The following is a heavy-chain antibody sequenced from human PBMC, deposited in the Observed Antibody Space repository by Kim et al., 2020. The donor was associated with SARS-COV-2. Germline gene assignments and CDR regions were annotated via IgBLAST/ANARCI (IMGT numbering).Heavy chain of an antibody. V-gene: IGHV3-15*01. CDR3: TTEPAYYYDSSGYSHAFDI. J-gene: IGHJ3*02. Sequence: GRFTISRDDSKNTLYLQMNSLKTEDTAVYYCTTEPAYYYDSSGYSHAFDIWGQGTMVTVSS. D-gene: IGHD3-22*01.